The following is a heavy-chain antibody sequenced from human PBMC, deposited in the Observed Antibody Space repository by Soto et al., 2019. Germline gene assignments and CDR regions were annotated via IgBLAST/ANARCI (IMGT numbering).Heavy chain of an antibody. CDR2: ISGGGDDI. CDR3: AKTHYSSTWGDAFDV. D-gene: IGHD6-13*01. CDR1: GFTFSSYW. J-gene: IGHJ3*01. V-gene: IGHV3-23*01. Sequence: GGSLRLSCAASGFTFSSYWMSWVRQAPGKGLEWLSGISGGGDDIYFADSVMGRCTISRDDSKNTLYLQINSLRAEDSALYYCAKTHYSSTWGDAFDVWGQGTLVTVSS.